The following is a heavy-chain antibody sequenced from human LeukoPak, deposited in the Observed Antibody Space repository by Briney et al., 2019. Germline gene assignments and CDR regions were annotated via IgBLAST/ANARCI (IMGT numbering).Heavy chain of an antibody. CDR1: GFTFSNYW. Sequence: GGSLRLSCAASGFTFSNYWMSWVRQAPGKGLEWVANIKQDGSEKYYVDSVKGRFTISRDNAKNSLYLQMNSLRAEDTAVYYCARRRYSSSWYDAFDIWGQGTMVTVSS. CDR2: IKQDGSEK. D-gene: IGHD6-13*01. V-gene: IGHV3-7*03. J-gene: IGHJ3*02. CDR3: ARRRYSSSWYDAFDI.